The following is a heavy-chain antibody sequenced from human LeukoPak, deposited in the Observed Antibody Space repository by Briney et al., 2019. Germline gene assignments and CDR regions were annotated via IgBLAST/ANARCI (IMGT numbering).Heavy chain of an antibody. CDR3: ARANPLIFWSGSSNAFDI. Sequence: SQTLSLTCTVSGGSISSGDYYWSWIRQPPGKGLEWIGYIYYSGSTYYNPSLKSRVTISVDTSKNQFSLKLSSVTAADTAVYYRARANPLIFWSGSSNAFDIWGQGTMVTVSS. J-gene: IGHJ3*02. D-gene: IGHD3-3*01. CDR2: IYYSGST. V-gene: IGHV4-30-4*08. CDR1: GGSISSGDYY.